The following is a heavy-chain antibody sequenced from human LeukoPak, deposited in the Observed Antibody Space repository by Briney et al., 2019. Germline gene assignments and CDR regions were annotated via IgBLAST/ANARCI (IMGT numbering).Heavy chain of an antibody. V-gene: IGHV4-59*08. D-gene: IGHD3-22*01. CDR2: IYYSGRT. Sequence: SETLSLTCTGSGGSINSYYWSWIRQPPGKGLEWIGYIYYSGRTKYNPSLQSRVTISLDTSEKKFSLKVTSVTAADTTVYYCTRLLDNDSSGDPDTFDMWGQGTVVTVSS. CDR3: TRLLDNDSSGDPDTFDM. CDR1: GGSINSYY. J-gene: IGHJ3*02.